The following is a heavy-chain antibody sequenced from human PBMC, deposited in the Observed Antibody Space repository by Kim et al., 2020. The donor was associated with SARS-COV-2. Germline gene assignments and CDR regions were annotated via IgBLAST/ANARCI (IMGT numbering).Heavy chain of an antibody. CDR1: GFTFSSYA. J-gene: IGHJ4*02. D-gene: IGHD3-22*01. Sequence: GGSLRLSCAASGFTFSSYAMSWVRQAPGKGLEWVSAISGSGGSTYYADSVKGRFTISRDNSKNTLYLQMNSLRAEDTAVYYGAKDCYYDSSGYYDWGQGTLVTVSS. CDR2: ISGSGGST. CDR3: AKDCYYDSSGYYD. V-gene: IGHV3-23*01.